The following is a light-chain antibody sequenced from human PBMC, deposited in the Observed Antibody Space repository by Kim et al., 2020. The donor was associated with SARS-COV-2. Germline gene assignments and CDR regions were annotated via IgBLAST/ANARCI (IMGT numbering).Light chain of an antibody. CDR3: GTWDSSLSAVV. CDR1: SSNMGNNY. V-gene: IGLV1-51*01. Sequence: GEKVTTPFSASSSNMGNNYVSWYQQLPGTAPKLLIYDNNKRPSGIPDRFSGSKSGTSATLGITGLQTGDEADYYCGTWDSSLSAVVFGGGTQLTVL. CDR2: DNN. J-gene: IGLJ2*01.